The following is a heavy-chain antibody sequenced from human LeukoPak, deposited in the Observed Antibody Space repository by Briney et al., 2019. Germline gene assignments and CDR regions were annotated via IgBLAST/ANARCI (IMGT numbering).Heavy chain of an antibody. CDR1: GFTFDDYA. V-gene: IGHV3-43*02. J-gene: IGHJ4*02. CDR3: ARSLPDYFDY. CDR2: ISGDGGTT. Sequence: GGSLRLSCAASGFTFDDYAMHWVRQAPGKGLEWVSLISGDGGTTYSADSVKGRFTISRDNSKNSLYLQMNSLRTEDTALYYCARSLPDYFDYWGQGTLVTVPS.